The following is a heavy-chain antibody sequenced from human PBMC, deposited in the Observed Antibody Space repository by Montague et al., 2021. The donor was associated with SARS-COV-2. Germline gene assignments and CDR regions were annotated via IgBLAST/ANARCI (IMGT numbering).Heavy chain of an antibody. CDR2: IYYSGST. D-gene: IGHD5-12*01. V-gene: IGHV4-39*01. CDR3: ARRDLRWLRWGHYDY. CDR1: GGSINSSSYY. Sequence: SETLSLTCTVSGGSINSSSYYWGWIRQSPGKGLEWIGSIYYSGSTYHNPSLKSRVTMSVDTSKNQFSLKLSSVTAADTAVYYCARRDLRWLRWGHYDYWGQGTLVTVSS. J-gene: IGHJ4*02.